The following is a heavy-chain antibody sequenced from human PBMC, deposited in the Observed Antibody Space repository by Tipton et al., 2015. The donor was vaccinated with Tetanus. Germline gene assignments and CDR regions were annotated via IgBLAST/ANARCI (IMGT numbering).Heavy chain of an antibody. CDR3: ARDRGGYSYGFNWFDP. J-gene: IGHJ5*02. D-gene: IGHD5-24*01. Sequence: TLSLTCTVSGGSVSSGGYFWSWIRQPPGKGLEWIGYIYYSGSTNYSPSLKSRVTISVDTSENQFSLRLNSVTAADTAGYYCARDRGGYSYGFNWFDPWGQGTLVTVSS. CDR1: GGSVSSGGYF. V-gene: IGHV4-61*08. CDR2: IYYSGST.